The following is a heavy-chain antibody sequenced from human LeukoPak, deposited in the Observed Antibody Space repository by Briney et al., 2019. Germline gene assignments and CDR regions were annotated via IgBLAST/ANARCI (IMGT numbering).Heavy chain of an antibody. V-gene: IGHV4-38-2*02. CDR3: ARDALYSSGWYDY. CDR2: IYHSGST. D-gene: IGHD6-19*01. CDR1: GYSISSGYY. Sequence: TTSETLSLTCTVSGYSISSGYYWGWIRQPPGKGLEWIGSIYHSGSTYYNPSLKSRVTISVDTSKNQFSLKLSSVTAADTAVYYCARDALYSSGWYDYWGQGTLVTVSS. J-gene: IGHJ4*02.